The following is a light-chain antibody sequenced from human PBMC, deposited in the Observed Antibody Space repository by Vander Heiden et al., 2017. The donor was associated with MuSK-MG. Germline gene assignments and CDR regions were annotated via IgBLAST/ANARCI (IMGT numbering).Light chain of an antibody. J-gene: IGLJ2*01. Sequence: QSMLTQPPSASGTPGQRVTLSCSGSSSNIGSNTVTWYQQLPGTAPKLLIYSNNQRPSGVPDRFSGSKSGTSASLAISGLQSEDEADYDGAAWDDSLNGPRFGGGTKLTVL. CDR2: SNN. CDR1: SSNIGSNT. CDR3: AAWDDSLNGPR. V-gene: IGLV1-44*01.